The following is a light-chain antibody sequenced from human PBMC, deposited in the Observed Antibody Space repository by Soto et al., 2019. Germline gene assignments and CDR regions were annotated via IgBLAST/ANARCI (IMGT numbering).Light chain of an antibody. Sequence: EIVLTQSPGTLSLSPGERATLSCRASQSVSGSSLAWYQHTPGQGPRLLIYAACSRAAGVPDRFSGSGSGTDFTLTISRLEPEDFAAYYCQQYCSSPWTFGQGSKVDIK. CDR1: QSVSGSS. CDR3: QQYCSSPWT. V-gene: IGKV3-20*01. CDR2: AAC. J-gene: IGKJ1*01.